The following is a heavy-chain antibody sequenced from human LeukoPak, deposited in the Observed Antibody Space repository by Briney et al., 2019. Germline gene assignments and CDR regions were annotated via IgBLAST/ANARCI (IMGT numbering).Heavy chain of an antibody. J-gene: IGHJ4*01. V-gene: IGHV3-48*01. CDR2: ISNSGSPI. Sequence: GGSLRLSCVVSGFTFDSYSMNSVRQAPGKGLEWLSYISNSGSPIYYPDSVKGRFTISRDKDKSSLYLQMNSLAADDTAVYYCARGLALGLTVTPKAFDYWGHGTLVTVSS. CDR3: ARGLALGLTVTPKAFDY. D-gene: IGHD4-11*01. CDR1: GFTFDSYS.